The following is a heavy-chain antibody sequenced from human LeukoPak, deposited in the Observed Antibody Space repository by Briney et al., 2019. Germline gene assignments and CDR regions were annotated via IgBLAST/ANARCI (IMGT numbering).Heavy chain of an antibody. Sequence: SETLSLTCTVSGGSISSYYWSWIRQPPGKGLEWIGYIYYSGSTNYNPSLKSRVTISVDTSKNQFSLKLSSVTAADTAVCYCARVAGGNSGVAYWGQGTLVTVSS. CDR2: IYYSGST. J-gene: IGHJ4*02. CDR3: ARVAGGNSGVAY. V-gene: IGHV4-59*01. CDR1: GGSISSYY. D-gene: IGHD4-23*01.